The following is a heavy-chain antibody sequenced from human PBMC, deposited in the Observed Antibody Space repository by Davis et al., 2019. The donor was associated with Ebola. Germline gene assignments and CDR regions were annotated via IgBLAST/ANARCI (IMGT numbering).Heavy chain of an antibody. J-gene: IGHJ5*02. D-gene: IGHD2-2*01. Sequence: AASVKVSCKASGGTFSSYAISWVRQAPGQGLEWMGGIIPIFGTANYAQKFQGRVTITADKSTSTAYMELSSLRSEDTAVYYCARGLRGRYQLLSRGFDPWGQGTLVTVSS. V-gene: IGHV1-69*06. CDR3: ARGLRGRYQLLSRGFDP. CDR1: GGTFSSYA. CDR2: IIPIFGTA.